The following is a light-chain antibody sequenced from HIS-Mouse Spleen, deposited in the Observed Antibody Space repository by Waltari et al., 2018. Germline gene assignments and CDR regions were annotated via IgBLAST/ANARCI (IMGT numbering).Light chain of an antibody. CDR1: QSVLYSSNNKNY. Sequence: DIVMTQSPDSLAVSLGERATINCKSSQSVLYSSNNKNYLAWYQQKQGQPPKLLIYWASTRESGVPDRSSGSGSGTDFTLTISSLQAEDVAVYYCQQYYSTPYTFGQGTKLEIK. CDR2: WAS. J-gene: IGKJ2*01. CDR3: QQYYSTPYT. V-gene: IGKV4-1*01.